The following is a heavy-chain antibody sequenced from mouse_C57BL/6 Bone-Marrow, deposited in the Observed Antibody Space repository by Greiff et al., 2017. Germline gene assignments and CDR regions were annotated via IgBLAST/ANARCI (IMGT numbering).Heavy chain of an antibody. Sequence: QGVESGGDLVKPGGSLKLSCAASGFTFSSYGMSWVRQTPDKRLEWVATISSGGSYTYYPDSVKGRFTISRDNAKNTLYLQMSSLKSEDTAMYYCARTTVVADWYFDVWGTGTTVTVSS. CDR1: GFTFSSYG. D-gene: IGHD1-1*01. CDR2: ISSGGSYT. CDR3: ARTTVVADWYFDV. V-gene: IGHV5-6*01. J-gene: IGHJ1*03.